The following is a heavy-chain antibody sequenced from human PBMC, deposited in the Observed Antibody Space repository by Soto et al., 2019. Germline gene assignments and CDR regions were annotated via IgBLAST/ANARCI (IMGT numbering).Heavy chain of an antibody. Sequence: VGSLRLSCAASGFTISTFAMTWVRQAPGKGLESVCGMTGSGATIHYADSVKGRFTISKDNSRNVLYLQMDYLRDEDTAVYYCAKDAVYNDGLWLMDSWGQGTLVTVSS. J-gene: IGHJ4*02. CDR3: AKDAVYNDGLWLMDS. D-gene: IGHD2-21*01. CDR2: MTGSGATI. V-gene: IGHV3-23*01. CDR1: GFTISTFA.